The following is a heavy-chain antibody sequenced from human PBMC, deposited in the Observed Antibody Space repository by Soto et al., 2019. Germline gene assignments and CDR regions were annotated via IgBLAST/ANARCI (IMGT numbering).Heavy chain of an antibody. CDR2: IDRNCDFV. D-gene: IGHD6-19*01. V-gene: IGHV3-11*01. CDR1: GFSFSVYY. J-gene: IGHJ3*01. Sequence: QVQLVESGGGLVKPGGSLRLSCAASGFSFSVYYMAWVRQAPGSGLEWVSSIDRNCDFVYYADSVKGRFTISRDYAKSSLYLQMGSLRDEDTAVYYCVRERAGTRDLPHNTFDLWGQGTMVTVAS. CDR3: VRERAGTRDLPHNTFDL.